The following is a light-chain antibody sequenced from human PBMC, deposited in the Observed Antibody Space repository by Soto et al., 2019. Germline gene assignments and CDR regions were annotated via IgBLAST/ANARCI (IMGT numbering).Light chain of an antibody. CDR2: DNN. Sequence: QSVLTQPPSVSAAPGQKVTISCSGSSSNIGNNYVSWYQQLSRTAPKLLIYDNNKRPSGIPDRFSGSKSGTSATLGITGLQTGDEADYYCGTWDSSLSAYVFGTGTKLTVL. CDR3: GTWDSSLSAYV. J-gene: IGLJ1*01. CDR1: SSNIGNNY. V-gene: IGLV1-51*01.